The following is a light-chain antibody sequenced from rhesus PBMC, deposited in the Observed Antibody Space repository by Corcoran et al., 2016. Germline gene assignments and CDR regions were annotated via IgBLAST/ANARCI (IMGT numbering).Light chain of an antibody. V-gene: IGKV1-22*01. J-gene: IGKJ1*01. CDR1: QTISSW. CDR3: LQYSSSPWT. CDR2: KAS. Sequence: DIQMTQSPSSLSASVGDTVTITCRASQTISSWLDWSQQKPGKAPNLLIYKASSLQSGVPSRFRGSGSGTDFTLTISSLQPEDFATYYCLQYSSSPWTFGQGTKVEIK.